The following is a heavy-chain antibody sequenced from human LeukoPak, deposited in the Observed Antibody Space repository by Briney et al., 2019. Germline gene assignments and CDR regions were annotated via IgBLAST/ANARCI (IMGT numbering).Heavy chain of an antibody. CDR2: INHSGST. CDR3: ARGSRFGGALGY. J-gene: IGHJ4*02. Sequence: SETLSLTCAVYGGSFSGYYWSWIRQPPGKGLEWIGEINHSGSTNYNPSLKSRVTISVDASKNQFSLKLSSVTAADTAVYYCARGSRFGGALGYWGQGTLVTVSS. CDR1: GGSFSGYY. D-gene: IGHD3-10*01. V-gene: IGHV4-34*01.